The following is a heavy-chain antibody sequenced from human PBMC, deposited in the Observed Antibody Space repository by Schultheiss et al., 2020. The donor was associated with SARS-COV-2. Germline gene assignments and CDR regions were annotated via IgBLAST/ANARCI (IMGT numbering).Heavy chain of an antibody. CDR3: ARNDYSIPEYFQH. D-gene: IGHD4-11*01. CDR1: GGSFSGYY. V-gene: IGHV4-34*01. Sequence: SETLSLTCAVYGGSFSGYYWSWIRQPPGKGLEWIGEINHSGSTNYNPSLKSRVTISVDTSKNQFSLKLSSVTAADTAVYYCARNDYSIPEYFQHWGQGTLVTVSS. J-gene: IGHJ1*01. CDR2: INHSGST.